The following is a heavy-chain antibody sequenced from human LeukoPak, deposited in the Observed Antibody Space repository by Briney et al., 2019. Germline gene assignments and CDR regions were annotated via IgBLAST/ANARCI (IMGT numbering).Heavy chain of an antibody. D-gene: IGHD3-3*01. V-gene: IGHV3-21*01. CDR3: ARDSRLTIFGVVIISPMDV. J-gene: IGHJ6*03. CDR2: ISSSSSYI. CDR1: GFTFSSYS. Sequence: GGSLRLSCAASGFTFSSYSMNWVRQAPGKGLEWVSSISSSSSYIYYADSVKGRFTISRDNAKSSLYLQMNSLRAEDTAVYYCARDSRLTIFGVVIISPMDVWGKGTTVTVSS.